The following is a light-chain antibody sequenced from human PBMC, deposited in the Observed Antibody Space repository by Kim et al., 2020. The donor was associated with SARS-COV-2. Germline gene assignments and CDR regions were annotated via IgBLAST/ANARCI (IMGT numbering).Light chain of an antibody. CDR2: QDS. CDR3: QAWDSSTVV. V-gene: IGLV3-1*01. CDR1: NLGDKY. Sequence: VSPGQTASITCSGDNLGDKYACWYQQKPGQSPVRVIYQDSKLPSGIPERFSGSNSGNTATLTISGTQAMDEADYYCQAWDSSTVVFGGGTQLTVL. J-gene: IGLJ2*01.